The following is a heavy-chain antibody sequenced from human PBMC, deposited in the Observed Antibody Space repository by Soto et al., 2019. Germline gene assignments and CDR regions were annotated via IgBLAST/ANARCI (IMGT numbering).Heavy chain of an antibody. CDR3: ARGLTSGDY. D-gene: IGHD7-27*01. Sequence: QVQLVQSGAEVKNPGASVKLSCKASGYTFTSFYIHWVRQAPGQGLERMAIINPNGGSTNYAPNLQGRVTLTRDTSTNTVYIDLSSLGSEDTAVYYCARGLTSGDYWGQGTLVTVSS. V-gene: IGHV1-46*01. CDR2: INPNGGST. CDR1: GYTFTSFY. J-gene: IGHJ4*02.